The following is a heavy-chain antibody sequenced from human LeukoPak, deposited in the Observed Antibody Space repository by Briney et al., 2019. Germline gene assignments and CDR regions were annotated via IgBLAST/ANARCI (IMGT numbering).Heavy chain of an antibody. D-gene: IGHD3-10*01. CDR3: TTPYLSIMVRYDYYYGMDV. CDR2: IKSKTDGGTT. V-gene: IGHV3-15*01. CDR1: GFTFSSYA. J-gene: IGHJ6*02. Sequence: GGSLRLSCAASGFTFSSYAMSWVRQAPGKGLEWVGRIKSKTDGGTTDYAAPVKGRFTISRDDSKNTLYLQMNSLKTEDTAVYYCTTPYLSIMVRYDYYYGMDVWGQGTTVTVSS.